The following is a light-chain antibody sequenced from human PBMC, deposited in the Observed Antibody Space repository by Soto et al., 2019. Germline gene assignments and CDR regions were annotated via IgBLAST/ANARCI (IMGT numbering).Light chain of an antibody. CDR1: QGISNW. V-gene: IGKV1-12*01. J-gene: IGKJ4*01. CDR2: AAS. CDR3: HQANDFPRVT. Sequence: DIQMTQSPSSVSASVGDRVTITCRASQGISNWLAWYQLKPGKAPKLLIYAASSLQSGVPSRFSGSGSGTEFTLAISSLQPEDFATYYCHQANDFPRVTFGGGTKVEI.